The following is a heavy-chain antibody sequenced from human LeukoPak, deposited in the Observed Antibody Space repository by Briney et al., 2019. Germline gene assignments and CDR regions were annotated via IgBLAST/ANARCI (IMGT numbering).Heavy chain of an antibody. CDR3: AAGGSWYYNY. CDR1: GFIFTSYW. D-gene: IGHD6-13*01. CDR2: INSDGSST. Sequence: PGGSLRLSCAASGFIFTSYWMHWVRQAPGKGLVWVSRINSDGSSTSYADSVKGRFTISRDNAKNSLYLQMDSLRAEDTAMYYCAAGGSWYYNYWGQGTLVTVSS. J-gene: IGHJ4*02. V-gene: IGHV3-74*01.